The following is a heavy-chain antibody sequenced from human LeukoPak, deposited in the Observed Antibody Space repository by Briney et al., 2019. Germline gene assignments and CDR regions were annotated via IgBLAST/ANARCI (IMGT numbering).Heavy chain of an antibody. CDR2: MNPNSGST. Sequence: ASVKVSCKASGYTFTNYDINWVRQAPGQGLEWMGWMNPNSGSTGYTQKFQGRITMTRNTSITTAYMELSSLRSEDTAVYYCARYGVKVMTAMAYHFDYWGQGTLVTVSS. D-gene: IGHD2-21*02. CDR3: ARYGVKVMTAMAYHFDY. V-gene: IGHV1-8*01. CDR1: GYTFTNYD. J-gene: IGHJ4*02.